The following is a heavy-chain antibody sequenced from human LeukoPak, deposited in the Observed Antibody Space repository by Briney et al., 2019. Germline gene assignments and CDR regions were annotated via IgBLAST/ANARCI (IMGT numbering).Heavy chain of an antibody. CDR1: GYTFTSYG. CDR3: AREATYYDFWSGYSPAPNGAFDI. D-gene: IGHD3-3*01. Sequence: ASVKVSCKASGYTFTSYGISWVRQAPGQGLEWMGWISAYNGNTNYAQKLQGRVTMTTDTSTSTAYMELRSLRSDDTAVYYCAREATYYDFWSGYSPAPNGAFDIWGQGTMVTVSS. V-gene: IGHV1-18*01. J-gene: IGHJ3*02. CDR2: ISAYNGNT.